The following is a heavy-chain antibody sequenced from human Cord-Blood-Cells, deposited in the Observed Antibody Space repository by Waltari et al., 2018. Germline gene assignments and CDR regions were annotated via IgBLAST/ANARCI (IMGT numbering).Heavy chain of an antibody. J-gene: IGHJ3*02. CDR2: IYYSGSN. Sequence: QLQLQASVPGLVKPSETLSLTCTVTAGPISSSSYYWCWFRQPPCKGLEWIGSIYYSGSNYYNPSLNSRVTISVDTSKNQFSLKLSSVTAADTAVYYCARQVTGVHAFDIWGQGTIFTVAS. V-gene: IGHV4-39*01. CDR1: AGPISSSSYY. CDR3: ARQVTGVHAFDI. D-gene: IGHD7-27*01.